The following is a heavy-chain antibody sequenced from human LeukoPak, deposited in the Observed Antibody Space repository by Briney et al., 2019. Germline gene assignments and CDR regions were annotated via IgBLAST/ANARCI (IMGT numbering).Heavy chain of an antibody. CDR3: ARGRDYGDYEFDY. CDR2: IYYSGST. J-gene: IGHJ4*02. D-gene: IGHD4-17*01. CDR1: GGSISSYY. Sequence: SETLSLTCTVSGGSISSYYWGWIRQPPGKGLEWIGYIYYSGSTNYNPSLKSRVIISVDTSKNQFSLKLSSVSAADTAVYYCARGRDYGDYEFDYWGRGTLVTVSS. V-gene: IGHV4-59*01.